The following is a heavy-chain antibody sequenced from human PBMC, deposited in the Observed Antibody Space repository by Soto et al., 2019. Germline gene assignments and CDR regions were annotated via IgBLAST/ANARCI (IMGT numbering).Heavy chain of an antibody. CDR1: GFPFSNYA. V-gene: IGHV3-23*01. Sequence: PGGSLRLSCEASGFPFSNYAMSRVRQAPGKGLEWVSTISGSGSSRYTADSVRGRFIISRDNSRNTLSLQMNGLRAEDTAIYYCAKYYMVTTSYYYFYGLDVWGQGTAVTVS. D-gene: IGHD2-21*02. J-gene: IGHJ6*02. CDR2: ISGSGSSR. CDR3: AKYYMVTTSYYYFYGLDV.